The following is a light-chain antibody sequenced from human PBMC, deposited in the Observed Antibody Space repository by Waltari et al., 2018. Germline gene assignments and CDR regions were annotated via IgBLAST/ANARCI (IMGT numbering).Light chain of an antibody. Sequence: EIVLTQSPATLSLSPGERATLSCRASQSVTTYLAWYQQKPGQPPRLLIYDVLNRATGIPARFSGSGSGTDFTLTISSLEPEDSAIYYCQQRSNWPLVTFGGGTKVEIK. V-gene: IGKV3-11*01. CDR1: QSVTTY. CDR3: QQRSNWPLVT. J-gene: IGKJ4*01. CDR2: DVL.